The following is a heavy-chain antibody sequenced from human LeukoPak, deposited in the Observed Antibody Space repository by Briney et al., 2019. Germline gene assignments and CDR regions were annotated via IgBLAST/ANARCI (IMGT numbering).Heavy chain of an antibody. V-gene: IGHV3-64*01. D-gene: IGHD6-13*01. CDR2: ITSNGGST. Sequence: GGSLRLSCAGSGFSFSSYGMHWVRQAPGKGLEYVSAITSNGGSTYYANSVQGRFTISRDNSKNMLYLQMGSLKPEDMAVYYCAAVAGSGWFDPWGQGTLVTVSS. J-gene: IGHJ5*02. CDR3: AAVAGSGWFDP. CDR1: GFSFSSYG.